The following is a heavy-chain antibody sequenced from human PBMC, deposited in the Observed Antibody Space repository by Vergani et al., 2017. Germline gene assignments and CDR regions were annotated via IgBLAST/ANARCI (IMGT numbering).Heavy chain of an antibody. CDR2: IWYDGSNK. CDR3: ARPSGSYYYYYYMDV. Sequence: VQLLESGGGLVQPGGSLRLSCAASGFTFSSYGMHWVRQAPGKGLEWVAVIWYDGSNKYYADSVKGRFTISRDNSKNTLYLQMNSLRAEDTAVYYCARPSGSYYYYYYMDVWGKGTTVTVSS. V-gene: IGHV3-30*19. J-gene: IGHJ6*03. CDR1: GFTFSSYG. D-gene: IGHD1-26*01.